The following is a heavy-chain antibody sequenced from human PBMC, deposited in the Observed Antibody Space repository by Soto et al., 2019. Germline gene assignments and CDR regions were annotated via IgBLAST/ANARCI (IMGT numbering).Heavy chain of an antibody. CDR3: AKAETYDFWSGLHFDY. D-gene: IGHD3-3*01. CDR2: ISGSGGST. J-gene: IGHJ4*02. Sequence: LRLSCVASGVTFSSFAMSWVRQAPVKGLEWVSTISGSGGSTYYADSVKGRLTISRDNSKNTLSLHINSLRAEDAAVYYCAKAETYDFWSGLHFDYWGQGTLVTVSS. CDR1: GVTFSSFA. V-gene: IGHV3-23*01.